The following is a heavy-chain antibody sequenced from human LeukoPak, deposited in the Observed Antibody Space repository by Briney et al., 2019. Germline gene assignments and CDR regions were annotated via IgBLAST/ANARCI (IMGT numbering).Heavy chain of an antibody. CDR2: IKQDGSEK. Sequence: GGSLRLSCAASGFTFSTYWMGWVRQAPGKGLEWVANIKQDGSEKYYVDSVKGRFTISRDNARNSLYLQMNSLRAEDTAVYYCARDRSDYFVYWGQGTLVTVSS. D-gene: IGHD3-3*01. J-gene: IGHJ4*02. CDR1: GFTFSTYW. V-gene: IGHV3-7*01. CDR3: ARDRSDYFVY.